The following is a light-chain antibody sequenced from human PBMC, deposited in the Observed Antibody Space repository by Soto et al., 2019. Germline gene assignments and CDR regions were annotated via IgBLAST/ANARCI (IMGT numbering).Light chain of an antibody. CDR2: GAS. V-gene: IGKV3-20*01. J-gene: IGKJ2*01. CDR1: QSVSSSY. CDR3: QQYGNSPPDT. Sequence: EIELTQSPGTLSLSRGERATLSCRASQSVSSSYLAWYQQKPGQAPRLLIYGASSSATGIPDRFSGSGSGTDFTLTISRLEPEDFAVYYCQQYGNSPPDTFGQGTKLEIK.